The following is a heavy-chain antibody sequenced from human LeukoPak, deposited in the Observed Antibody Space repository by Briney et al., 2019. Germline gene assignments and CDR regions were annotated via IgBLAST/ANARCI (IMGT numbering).Heavy chain of an antibody. V-gene: IGHV1-2*02. D-gene: IGHD2-2*02. Sequence: ASVKVSCKASGYTFTGYYMHWVRQAPGQGLEWMGWINPNSGGTNYAQKFQGRVTMTRDTSISTAYMELSRLRSDDTAVYYCARGVIPGCSSTSCYKYGAYYFDYWGQGTLVTVSS. CDR2: INPNSGGT. CDR3: ARGVIPGCSSTSCYKYGAYYFDY. CDR1: GYTFTGYY. J-gene: IGHJ4*02.